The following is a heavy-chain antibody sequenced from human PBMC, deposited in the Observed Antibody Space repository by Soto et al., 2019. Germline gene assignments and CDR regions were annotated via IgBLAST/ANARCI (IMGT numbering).Heavy chain of an antibody. J-gene: IGHJ4*02. D-gene: IGHD2-15*01. CDR3: AREGDYGYCSGGSCYDY. Sequence: QVQLVQSGAEVKKPGSSVKVSCKASGGTFSSYAISWVRQAPGQGLEWMGGIIPIFGTANYAQKFQGRVTITADESTSTAYMELSSLRSEDTAVYYCAREGDYGYCSGGSCYDYWGQGTLVTVSS. V-gene: IGHV1-69*12. CDR2: IIPIFGTA. CDR1: GGTFSSYA.